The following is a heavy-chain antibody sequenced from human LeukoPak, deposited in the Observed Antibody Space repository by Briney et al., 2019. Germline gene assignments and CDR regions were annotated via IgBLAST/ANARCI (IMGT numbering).Heavy chain of an antibody. CDR3: ARGYSLGAFDI. D-gene: IGHD3-16*01. Sequence: SETLSLTCTVSSYSISSGYYWGWIRQPPGKGLEWIGSIYHSGSTYYNPSLKSRVTISVDTSKNQFSLKLSSVTAADTAVYYCARGYSLGAFDIWGQGTMVTVSS. CDR1: SYSISSGYY. J-gene: IGHJ3*02. V-gene: IGHV4-38-2*02. CDR2: IYHSGST.